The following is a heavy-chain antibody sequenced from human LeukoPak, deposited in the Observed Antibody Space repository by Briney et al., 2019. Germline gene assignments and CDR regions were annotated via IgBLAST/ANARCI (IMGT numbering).Heavy chain of an antibody. D-gene: IGHD6-13*01. CDR2: IKEDGSEK. Sequence: PGGSLRLSCAASTFTSSGHWMSWVRQAPGKGLEWVANIKEDGSEKYYLDSVKGRFTISRDNAKNSLHLQINSLRVEDTAVYYCAGSLYSSSSIDYWGQGTLVTVSS. J-gene: IGHJ4*02. CDR3: AGSLYSSSSIDY. V-gene: IGHV3-7*01. CDR1: TFTSSGHW.